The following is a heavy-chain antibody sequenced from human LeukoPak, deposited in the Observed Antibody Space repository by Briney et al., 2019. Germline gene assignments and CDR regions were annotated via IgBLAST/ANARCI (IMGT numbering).Heavy chain of an antibody. Sequence: ASVKVSCKASGYTFTSYDINWERQATGQGLEWMGWMNPNSGNTGYAQKFQGRVTITRNTSISTAYMELSSLRSEDTAVYYCARVYRMGNGGPFGYWGQGTLVTVSS. CDR3: ARVYRMGNGGPFGY. D-gene: IGHD4-23*01. V-gene: IGHV1-8*03. CDR1: GYTFTSYD. J-gene: IGHJ4*02. CDR2: MNPNSGNT.